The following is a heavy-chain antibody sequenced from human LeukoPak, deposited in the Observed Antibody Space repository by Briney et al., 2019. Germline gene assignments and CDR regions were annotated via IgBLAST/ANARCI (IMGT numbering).Heavy chain of an antibody. D-gene: IGHD3-22*01. CDR1: RFTFSNYA. CDR3: AGENQDSSGSGSAFDI. CDR2: ISYDGSNI. V-gene: IGHV3-30*04. J-gene: IGHJ3*02. Sequence: GGSLRLSCAASRFTFSNYAGHWVRQAPGKGLEWVAFISYDGSNIYYADSVKGRFTISRDNSKNTLDLEMNSLRAEDTAVYHCAGENQDSSGSGSAFDIWGQGTMVTVSS.